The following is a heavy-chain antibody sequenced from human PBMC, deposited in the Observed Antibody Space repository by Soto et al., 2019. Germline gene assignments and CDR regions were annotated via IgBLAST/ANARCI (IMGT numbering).Heavy chain of an antibody. CDR1: GVTXSRQD. CDR3: ATSEGRDGYSFDY. J-gene: IGHJ4*02. CDR2: IIPMFGTP. Sequence: SXKVSFKASGVTXSRQDMRLVRQAPGQGLEWMGGIIPMFGTPHYAEKFQDRVTITADESTGTAYLELSSLTSEDTAVYYCATSEGRDGYSFDYWGPGTLGTVSS. D-gene: IGHD5-18*01. V-gene: IGHV1-69*13.